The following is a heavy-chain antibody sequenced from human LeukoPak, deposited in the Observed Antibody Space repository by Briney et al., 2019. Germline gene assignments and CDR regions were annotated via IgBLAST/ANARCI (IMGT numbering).Heavy chain of an antibody. CDR3: ARDRGWLQYIDY. Sequence: PGGSLRLSCAASGFTLGDYGMSWVRQAPGKGLEWVSSINWNGGNTAYADSVKGRFTISRDTAKDSLYLQLNSLRAEDTALYYCARDRGWLQYIDYWGQGTLVTVSS. J-gene: IGHJ4*02. CDR2: INWNGGNT. CDR1: GFTLGDYG. D-gene: IGHD5-24*01. V-gene: IGHV3-20*04.